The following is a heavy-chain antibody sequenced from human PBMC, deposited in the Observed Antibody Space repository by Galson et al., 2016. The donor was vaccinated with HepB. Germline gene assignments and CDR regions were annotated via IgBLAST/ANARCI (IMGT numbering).Heavy chain of an antibody. CDR1: EFAFSSYW. CDR3: ARGRGSNWRDAFDI. CDR2: IKHDGSEE. J-gene: IGHJ3*02. D-gene: IGHD6-13*01. Sequence: SLRLSCAGSEFAFSSYWMIWVRQAPGKGLEWLASIKHDGSEEYYLDSVKGRFTISRDKAKNSVYLQMNSLRAEDTALCYCARGRGSNWRDAFDIWGQGTMVTVSS. V-gene: IGHV3-7*04.